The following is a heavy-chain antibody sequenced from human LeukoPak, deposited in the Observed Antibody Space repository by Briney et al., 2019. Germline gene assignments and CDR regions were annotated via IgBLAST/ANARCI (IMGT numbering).Heavy chain of an antibody. CDR1: GGSFSGYY. V-gene: IGHV4-34*01. D-gene: IGHD6-19*01. CDR3: ARKPVYSSGRPFNEGY. J-gene: IGHJ4*02. Sequence: SETLSLTCAVYGGSFSGYYWSWIRQPPGKGLERIGEINQSGSTNYNPSLKSRVTISVDTSKNQFSLKLSSVTAADTAVYYCARKPVYSSGRPFNEGYWGQGTLVTVSS. CDR2: INQSGST.